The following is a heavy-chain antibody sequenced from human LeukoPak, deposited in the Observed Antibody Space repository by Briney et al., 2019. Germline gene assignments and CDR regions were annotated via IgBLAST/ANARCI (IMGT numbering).Heavy chain of an antibody. CDR2: ISSSRSYI. D-gene: IGHD2-2*02. Sequence: GGSLRLSCAASGFTFSSYSMNWVRQAPGKGLEWVSSISSSRSYIYYADSVKGRFTISRDNAKNSLYLQMNSLRAEDTAVYYCATFVHCSSTSCYNNFDYWGQGTLVTVSS. V-gene: IGHV3-21*01. CDR1: GFTFSSYS. CDR3: ATFVHCSSTSCYNNFDY. J-gene: IGHJ4*02.